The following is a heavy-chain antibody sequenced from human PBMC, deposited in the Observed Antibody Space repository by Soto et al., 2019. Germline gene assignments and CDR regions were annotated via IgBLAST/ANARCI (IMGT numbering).Heavy chain of an antibody. V-gene: IGHV3-53*02. CDR2: IYTGGST. Sequence: EVELVETGGGLIQPGGSLRLSCAASGFTVSSHYMSWVRQAPGEGLEWVSVIYTGGSTYYADSVKGRFTISKDNSKNTVFLQMNSLRAEDTAVYYCARVNYDFLVNKYYGMDVWGQGTTVTVSS. CDR1: GFTVSSHY. CDR3: ARVNYDFLVNKYYGMDV. J-gene: IGHJ6*02. D-gene: IGHD3-3*01.